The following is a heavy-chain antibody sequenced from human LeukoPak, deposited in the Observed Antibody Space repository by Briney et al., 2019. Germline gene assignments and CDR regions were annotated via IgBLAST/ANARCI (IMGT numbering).Heavy chain of an antibody. CDR3: ARNFLSGYSSSWYEDY. V-gene: IGHV1-18*01. CDR2: ISAYNGNT. D-gene: IGHD6-13*01. Sequence: GASVKVSCKASGYTFTSYGISWVRQAPGQGLEWMGWISAYNGNTNYAQKLQGRVTMTTDTSTSTAYMELRSLRSDDTAVYYCARNFLSGYSSSWYEDYWGQGTLVTVSS. J-gene: IGHJ4*02. CDR1: GYTFTSYG.